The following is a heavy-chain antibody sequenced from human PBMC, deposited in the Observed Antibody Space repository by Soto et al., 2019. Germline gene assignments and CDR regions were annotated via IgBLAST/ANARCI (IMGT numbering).Heavy chain of an antibody. V-gene: IGHV1-3*01. CDR1: GYTFTSYA. D-gene: IGHD3-22*01. Sequence: QVQLVQSGAEVKKPGASVKVSCKASGYTFTSYAMHWVRQAPGQRLEWMGWINAGNGNTKYSQKFQGRVTITRDTSASTAYMELSSLRSEDTAVYYCAGVAMGYDSSRYSPPFDPWGQGTLVTVSS. CDR3: AGVAMGYDSSRYSPPFDP. CDR2: INAGNGNT. J-gene: IGHJ5*02.